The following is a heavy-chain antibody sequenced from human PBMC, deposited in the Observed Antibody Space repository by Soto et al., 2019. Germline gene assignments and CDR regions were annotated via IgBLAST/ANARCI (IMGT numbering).Heavy chain of an antibody. D-gene: IGHD3-22*01. CDR3: ARSPSYYDSSGPTGLDI. V-gene: IGHV4-59*01. J-gene: IGHJ3*02. CDR2: IYYSGST. Sequence: QVQLQESGPGLVKPSETLSLTCTVSGGSISSYYWSWTRQPPGKGLEWIGYIYYSGSTNYNPSLKSRVTISVDTSKNQFSLKLSSVTAADTAVYYCARSPSYYDSSGPTGLDIWGQGTMVTVSS. CDR1: GGSISSYY.